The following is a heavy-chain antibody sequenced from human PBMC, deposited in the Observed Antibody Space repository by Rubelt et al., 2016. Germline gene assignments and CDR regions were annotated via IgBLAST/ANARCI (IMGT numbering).Heavy chain of an antibody. CDR1: GYTFTSYY. J-gene: IGHJ5*02. CDR3: ARVSGTTNNWFDP. Sequence: QVQLVQSGAEVKKPGASVKVSCKASGYTFTSYYMHWVRQAPGQGLEWMGIINPSGGSTGYAQEFHGRVTMTRDTSTSTAYMELRSRRSDDTAVYYCARVSGTTNNWFDPWGQGTLVTVSS. V-gene: IGHV1-46*01. CDR2: INPSGGST. D-gene: IGHD1-1*01.